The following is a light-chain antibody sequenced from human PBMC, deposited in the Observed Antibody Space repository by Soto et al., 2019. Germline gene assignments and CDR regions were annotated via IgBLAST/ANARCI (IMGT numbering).Light chain of an antibody. J-gene: IGKJ2*01. CDR2: AAS. Sequence: DIQMTQSPSSLSASVGDRVTITCRASQSISSYLNWYQQKPGKAPKLLIYAASTLQSGVTSRLSGGGSARDFTRTIISLQDEDFATYYYQQSYGTPYTFGQGTKVEIK. CDR1: QSISSY. V-gene: IGKV1-39*01. CDR3: QQSYGTPYT.